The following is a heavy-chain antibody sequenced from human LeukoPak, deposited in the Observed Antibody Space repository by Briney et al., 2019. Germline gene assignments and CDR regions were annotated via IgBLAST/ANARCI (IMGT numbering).Heavy chain of an antibody. CDR2: IIPIFGTA. CDR3: AANPYSYGYGSVY. CDR1: GGTFSSYA. Sequence: SVKVSCKAFGGTFSSYAISWVRQAPGQGLEWMGGIIPIFGTANYAQKFQGRVTITADESTSTAYMELSSLRSEDTAVYYCAANPYSYGYGSVYWGQGTLVTVSS. V-gene: IGHV1-69*13. J-gene: IGHJ4*02. D-gene: IGHD5-18*01.